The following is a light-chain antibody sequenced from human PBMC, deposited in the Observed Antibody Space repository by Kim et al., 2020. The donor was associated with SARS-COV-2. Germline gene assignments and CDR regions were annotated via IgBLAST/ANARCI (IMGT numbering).Light chain of an antibody. CDR1: SGSIVSDF. Sequence: NFMLTQSPSLSASPGKTVIISCTRSSGSIVSDFVQWFQQRPGSSPTTVIYEDHKRPSGVPDRFSGSVDSSSNSASLTISGLRTEDEADYYCQSYDDNIWVFGGGTKVT. CDR3: QSYDDNIWV. J-gene: IGLJ3*02. V-gene: IGLV6-57*01. CDR2: EDH.